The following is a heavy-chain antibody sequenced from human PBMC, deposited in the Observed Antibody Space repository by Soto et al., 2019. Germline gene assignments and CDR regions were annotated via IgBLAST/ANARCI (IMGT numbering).Heavy chain of an antibody. CDR2: ISYDGSNK. Sequence: VGPQRLSNAASELKFIKHGMHRVRQAPGKGLEWVAVISYDGSNKYYADSVKGRFTISRDNSKNTLYLQMNSLRAEDTAVYYCAGYYDSSGYLDYWGQGTLVTVSS. D-gene: IGHD3-22*01. CDR1: ELKFIKHG. CDR3: AGYYDSSGYLDY. V-gene: IGHV3-30*03. J-gene: IGHJ4*02.